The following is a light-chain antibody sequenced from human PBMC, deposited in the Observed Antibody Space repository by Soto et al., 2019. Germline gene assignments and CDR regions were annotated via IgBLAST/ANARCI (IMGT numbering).Light chain of an antibody. V-gene: IGKV3D-15*01. CDR3: QHYNNWHPVFT. CDR2: GAS. J-gene: IGKJ3*01. CDR1: QSVSSN. Sequence: ETVMTQSPATLSVSPGERATLSCRASQSVSSNLAWYQQKPGQAPRLLIYGASTRATGIPARFSGSGSGTAFTLTISSLQSEDFAVYYCQHYNNWHPVFTFGPGTKVDIK.